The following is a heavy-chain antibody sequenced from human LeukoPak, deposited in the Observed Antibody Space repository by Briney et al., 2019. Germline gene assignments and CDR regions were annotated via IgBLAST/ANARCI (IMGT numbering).Heavy chain of an antibody. V-gene: IGHV3-9*01. J-gene: IGHJ4*02. CDR2: ISWNSGTI. CDR3: AKDSSGWYGIFDY. CDR1: GFTFDDYA. D-gene: IGHD6-19*01. Sequence: PGRSLRLSCAASGFTFDDYAMHWVRQAPGKGLEWVSTISWNSGTIAYADSMKGRFTISRDNAKNSQYLQMNSLRVDDTAFYYCAKDSSGWYGIFDYWGQGTLVTVSS.